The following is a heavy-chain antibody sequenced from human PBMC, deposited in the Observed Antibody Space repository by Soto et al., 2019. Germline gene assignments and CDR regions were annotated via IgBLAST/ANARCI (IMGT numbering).Heavy chain of an antibody. CDR1: GFTFSSYA. J-gene: IGHJ6*02. D-gene: IGHD6-19*01. V-gene: IGHV3-23*01. CDR3: AKAALREAGRINYYYGMDV. CDR2: ISGSGGST. Sequence: GGSLRLSCAASGFTFSSYAMSWVRQAPGKGLEWVSAISGSGGSTYYADSVKGRFTISRDNSKNTLYLQMNSLRAEDTAVYYCAKAALREAGRINYYYGMDVWGQGTTVTVSS.